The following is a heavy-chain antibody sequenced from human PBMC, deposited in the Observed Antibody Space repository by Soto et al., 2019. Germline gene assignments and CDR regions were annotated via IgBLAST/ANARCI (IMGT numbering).Heavy chain of an antibody. D-gene: IGHD2-15*01. J-gene: IGHJ6*04. Sequence: SETLSLTCTVSGGSISSYYLSWIRQPPGKGLEWIGYIYYSGSTNYNPSLKSRVTISVDTSKNQFSLKLSSVTAADTAVYYCARDLGYCSGGSCYSLFDVWGKGTTVTVSS. CDR3: ARDLGYCSGGSCYSLFDV. CDR1: GGSISSYY. CDR2: IYYSGST. V-gene: IGHV4-59*01.